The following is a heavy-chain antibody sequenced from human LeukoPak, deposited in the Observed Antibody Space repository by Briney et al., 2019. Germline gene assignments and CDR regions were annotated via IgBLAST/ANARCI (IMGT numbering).Heavy chain of an antibody. CDR1: GYTFTSYG. CDR3: ARGSLDAFDI. V-gene: IGHV1-18*01. Sequence: WASVTVSFTASGYTFTSYGISWVRQAPGQGLEWMGWISAYNGNTNYAQKLQGRVTMTTDTSTSTAYMELRSLRSDDTAVYYCARGSLDAFDIWGQGTMVTVSS. J-gene: IGHJ3*02. CDR2: ISAYNGNT.